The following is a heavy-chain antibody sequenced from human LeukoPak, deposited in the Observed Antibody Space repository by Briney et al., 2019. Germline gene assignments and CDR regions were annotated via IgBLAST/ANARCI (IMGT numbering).Heavy chain of an antibody. CDR1: GGSFSGYY. V-gene: IGHV4-34*01. Sequence: PSETLSLTCAVYGGSFSGYYWSWIRQPPGKGLEWIGEINHSGSTNYNPSLKSRVTVSVDTSKNQFSLKLSSVTAADTAVYYCARGSSSWRYNWFDPWGQGTLVTVSS. J-gene: IGHJ5*02. CDR2: INHSGST. D-gene: IGHD6-13*01. CDR3: ARGSSSWRYNWFDP.